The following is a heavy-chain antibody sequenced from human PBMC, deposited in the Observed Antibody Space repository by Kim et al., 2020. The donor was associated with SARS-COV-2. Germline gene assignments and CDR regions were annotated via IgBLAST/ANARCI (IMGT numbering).Heavy chain of an antibody. CDR3: ARDVVAGTSDY. Sequence: GGSLRLSCAASGFTFSSYSMNWVRQAPGKGLEWVSSISSSSSYIYYADSVKGRFTISRDNAKNSLYLQMNSLRAEDTVVYYCARDVVAGTSDYWGQGTLVTVSS. V-gene: IGHV3-21*01. CDR1: GFTFSSYS. CDR2: ISSSSSYI. D-gene: IGHD6-19*01. J-gene: IGHJ4*02.